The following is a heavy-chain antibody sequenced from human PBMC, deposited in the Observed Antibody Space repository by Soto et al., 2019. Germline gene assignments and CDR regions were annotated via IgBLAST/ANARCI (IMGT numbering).Heavy chain of an antibody. D-gene: IGHD5-12*01. V-gene: IGHV1-18*03. CDR2: ISPNNGNT. CDR1: GYTFTTYG. CDR3: AREGLTGYAEF. Sequence: QVALVQSGAEVKKPGASVKVSCKTSGYTFTTYGISWVRQAPGQGLEWMGWISPNNGNTDYAQNSQGRVNLTTDTSTTTAYMEVRSLRSDDMAVYYCAREGLTGYAEFWGQGTLVSVSS. J-gene: IGHJ4*02.